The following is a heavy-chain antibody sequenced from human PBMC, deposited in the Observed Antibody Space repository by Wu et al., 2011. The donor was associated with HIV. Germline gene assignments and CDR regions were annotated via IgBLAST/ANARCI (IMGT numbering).Heavy chain of an antibody. Sequence: QVQLVQSGAEVKKPGSSVKVSCKASGGTFSTYAFSWVRQAPGQGPEWMGRVIPILGTTNYAQKFQGRVTITADESTSTTYLELSSLRSEDTAVYYCARAYDLWSGSGYYYYMDVWGKGDHGQRLL. CDR1: GGTFSTYA. V-gene: IGHV1-69*11. J-gene: IGHJ6*03. D-gene: IGHD3-3*01. CDR3: ARAYDLWSGSGYYYYMDV. CDR2: VIPILGTT.